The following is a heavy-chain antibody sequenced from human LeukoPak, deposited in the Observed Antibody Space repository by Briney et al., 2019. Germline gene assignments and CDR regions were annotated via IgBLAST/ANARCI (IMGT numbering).Heavy chain of an antibody. J-gene: IGHJ5*02. D-gene: IGHD3-10*01. CDR2: IYYSGNT. CDR3: ARDRAASRNWFDP. CDR1: GGSINNYY. Sequence: SETLSLTCTVSGGSINNYYWSWIRQPPGKGLEWIGYIYYSGNTNYNPSLKSRVTISVDTSKNQFSLKLSSVTAADTAVYYCARDRAASRNWFDPWGQGTLVTVSS. V-gene: IGHV4-59*12.